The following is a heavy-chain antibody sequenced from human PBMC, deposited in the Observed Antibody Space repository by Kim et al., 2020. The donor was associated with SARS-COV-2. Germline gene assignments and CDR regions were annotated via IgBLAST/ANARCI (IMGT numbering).Heavy chain of an antibody. Sequence: GGSLRLSCAASGFTFDDYAMHWVRQAPGKGLEWVSGISWNSGSIGYADSVKGRFTISRDNAKNSLYLQMNSLRAEDTALYYCAKGAQDYYYYYGMDVWGQGTTVTVSS. J-gene: IGHJ6*02. CDR3: AKGAQDYYYYYGMDV. CDR2: ISWNSGSI. V-gene: IGHV3-9*01. CDR1: GFTFDDYA.